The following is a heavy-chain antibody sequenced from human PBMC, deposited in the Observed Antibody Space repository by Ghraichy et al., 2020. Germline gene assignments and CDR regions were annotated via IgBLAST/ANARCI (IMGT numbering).Heavy chain of an antibody. CDR1: GFTFSSYA. CDR3: AKGGPITYDYYDSSGYLGLDAFDI. Sequence: LSLTCAASGFTFSSYAMSWVRQAPGKGLEWVSAISGSGGSTYYADSVKGRFTISRDNSKNTLYLQMNSLRAEDTAVYYCAKGGPITYDYYDSSGYLGLDAFDIWGQGTMVTVSS. CDR2: ISGSGGST. D-gene: IGHD3-22*01. J-gene: IGHJ3*02. V-gene: IGHV3-23*01.